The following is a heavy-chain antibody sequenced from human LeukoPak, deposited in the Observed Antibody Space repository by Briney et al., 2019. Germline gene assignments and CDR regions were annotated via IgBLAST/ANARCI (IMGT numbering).Heavy chain of an antibody. CDR1: GFTFSSYE. Sequence: GGSLRLSCAASGFTFSSYEMNWVRQAPGKGLEWVSYISSSGSTIYYADSVKGRFTISRDNAKNSLYLQMNSLRAEDTAVYYCARTSSGWLFYMDVWGKGTTVTISS. CDR2: ISSSGSTI. D-gene: IGHD6-19*01. CDR3: ARTSSGWLFYMDV. J-gene: IGHJ6*03. V-gene: IGHV3-48*03.